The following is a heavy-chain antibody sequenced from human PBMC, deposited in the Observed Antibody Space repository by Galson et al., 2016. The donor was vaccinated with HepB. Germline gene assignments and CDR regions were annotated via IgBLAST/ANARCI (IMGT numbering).Heavy chain of an antibody. Sequence: QSGAEVKKPGESLKISCKASGYRFTDYWIGWVRQTPVKGLEWMGVVHPGDSDTIYTPSFAGQVTISADRSITTAYLQWRRLRASDTAMSYCLTRGDGYNVSDSWGQGTLVTVSS. CDR1: GYRFTDYW. J-gene: IGHJ4*02. CDR2: VHPGDSDT. D-gene: IGHD5-24*01. V-gene: IGHV5-51*01. CDR3: LTRGDGYNVSDS.